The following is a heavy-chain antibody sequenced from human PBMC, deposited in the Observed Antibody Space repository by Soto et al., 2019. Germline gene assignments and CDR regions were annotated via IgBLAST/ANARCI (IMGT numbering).Heavy chain of an antibody. V-gene: IGHV3-23*01. CDR3: AKDHSNFADYYYGMDV. Sequence: VILSCAASGFTFSRHAMSWFRQAPVKGLEWVSAISGSGGSTYYADSVKGRFTISRDNSKNTLYLQMNSLRAEDTSVYYCAKDHSNFADYYYGMDVWGQGTTVTVSS. CDR2: ISGSGGST. CDR1: GFTFSRHA. D-gene: IGHD4-4*01. J-gene: IGHJ6*02.